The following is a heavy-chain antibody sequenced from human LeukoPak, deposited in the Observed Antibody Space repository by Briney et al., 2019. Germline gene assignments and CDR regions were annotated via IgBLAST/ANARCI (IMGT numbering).Heavy chain of an antibody. CDR1: GGSISSSSYY. J-gene: IGHJ3*02. Sequence: PSETLSLTCTVSGGSISSSSYYWGWIRQPPGKGLEWIGEINHSGSTNYNPSLKSRVTISVDTSKNQFSLKLSSVTAADTAVYYCARALIDPYSSSWYRRQDAFDIWGQGTMVTVSS. V-gene: IGHV4-39*07. CDR2: INHSGST. D-gene: IGHD6-13*01. CDR3: ARALIDPYSSSWYRRQDAFDI.